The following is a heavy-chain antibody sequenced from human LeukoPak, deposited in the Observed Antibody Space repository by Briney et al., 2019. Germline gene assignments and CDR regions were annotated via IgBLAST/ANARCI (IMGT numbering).Heavy chain of an antibody. Sequence: QAGGSLRLSCAASGFTVSSNYMSWVRQAPGKGLEWVSVIYSGGSTYYADSVKGRFTISRDNSKNTLYLQMNSLRAEDTAVYYCATMPRSGYYYGTPGPWGQGTLVTVSS. CDR3: ATMPRSGYYYGTPGP. CDR2: IYSGGST. J-gene: IGHJ5*02. CDR1: GFTVSSNY. V-gene: IGHV3-53*01. D-gene: IGHD3-22*01.